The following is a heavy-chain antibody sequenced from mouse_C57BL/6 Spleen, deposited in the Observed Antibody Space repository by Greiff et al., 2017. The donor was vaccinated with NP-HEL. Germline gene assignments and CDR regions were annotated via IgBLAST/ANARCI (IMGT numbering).Heavy chain of an antibody. CDR1: GFTFSSYA. J-gene: IGHJ4*01. V-gene: IGHV5-4*03. D-gene: IGHD2-10*01. CDR2: ISDGGSYT. Sequence: EVMLVESGGGLVKPGGSLKLSCAASGFTFSSYAMSWVRQTPEKRLEWVATISDGGSYTYYPDNVKGRFTISRDNAKNNLYLQMSHLKSEDTAMYYCARAPYSRRAMDYWGQGTSVTVSS. CDR3: ARAPYSRRAMDY.